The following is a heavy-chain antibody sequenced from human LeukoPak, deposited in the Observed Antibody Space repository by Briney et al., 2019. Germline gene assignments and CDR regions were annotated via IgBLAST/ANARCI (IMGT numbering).Heavy chain of an antibody. Sequence: LSGGSLRLSCAASGFTFSSYAMSWVRQAPGKGLEWVSAISGSGGSTYYADSVKGRFTISRDNSKNTLYLQMNSLRAEDTAVYYCAKDMVRGVSFARDVDYWGQGTLVTVSS. J-gene: IGHJ4*02. D-gene: IGHD3-10*01. CDR3: AKDMVRGVSFARDVDY. CDR1: GFTFSSYA. CDR2: ISGSGGST. V-gene: IGHV3-23*01.